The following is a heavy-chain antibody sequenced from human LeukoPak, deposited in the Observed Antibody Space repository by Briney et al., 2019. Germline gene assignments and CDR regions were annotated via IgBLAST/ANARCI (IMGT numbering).Heavy chain of an antibody. CDR3: ARGRSYDFWSGYYPYFDY. V-gene: IGHV1-2*02. Sequence: ASVKVSCKASGYTFTGYYMHWVRQAPGQGLEWMGWINPNSGGTNYAQKFQGRVTMTRDTSISTAYMELSRLRSDDTAVYYCARGRSYDFWSGYYPYFDYWGQGTLVTVSS. CDR2: INPNSGGT. J-gene: IGHJ4*02. D-gene: IGHD3-3*01. CDR1: GYTFTGYY.